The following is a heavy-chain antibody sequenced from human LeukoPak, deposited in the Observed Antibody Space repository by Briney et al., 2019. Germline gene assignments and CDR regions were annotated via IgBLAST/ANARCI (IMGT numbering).Heavy chain of an antibody. Sequence: PSETLSLTCTVSGVSVTSYYWSWLRQPAGKGLEWIGRIYTSGSTSYNPSLRSRLTMSVGTSKNQFSLNLSSVTAADTAVYYCARFTKDSSSSSGYYFDYWGQGTLVTVSS. CDR3: ARFTKDSSSSSGYYFDY. CDR1: GVSVTSYY. CDR2: IYTSGST. D-gene: IGHD6-13*01. V-gene: IGHV4-4*07. J-gene: IGHJ4*02.